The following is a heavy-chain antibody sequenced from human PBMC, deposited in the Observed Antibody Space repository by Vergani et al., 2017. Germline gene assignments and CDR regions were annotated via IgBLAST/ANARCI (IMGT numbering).Heavy chain of an antibody. J-gene: IGHJ4*02. CDR2: ISARYPST. Sequence: VKLEESGGGVVQPGRSLRLSCAASGFTFSACPMTWVRQAPGKGLEWVSAISARYPSTYYADSVKGRFTLSRDNSKNMLYLQMNSLRAEDTAVYYCARLSYDTTPYLQGGYDCWGQGTLVSVSS. D-gene: IGHD3-22*01. V-gene: IGHV3-23*04. CDR1: GFTFSACP. CDR3: ARLSYDTTPYLQGGYDC.